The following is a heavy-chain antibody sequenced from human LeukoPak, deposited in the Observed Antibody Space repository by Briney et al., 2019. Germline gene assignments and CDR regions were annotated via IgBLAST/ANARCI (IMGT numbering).Heavy chain of an antibody. Sequence: GESLKISCKGSGYSFTNYWIGWVRQMPGKGLEWMGIIYPGDSDTRYSPSFQGQVTISADKSISTAYLQWSSLKASDTAMYYCARQVEVVNYIFSWFEPWGQGTLVTVSS. D-gene: IGHD3-9*01. CDR2: IYPGDSDT. J-gene: IGHJ5*02. CDR3: ARQVEVVNYIFSWFEP. V-gene: IGHV5-51*01. CDR1: GYSFTNYW.